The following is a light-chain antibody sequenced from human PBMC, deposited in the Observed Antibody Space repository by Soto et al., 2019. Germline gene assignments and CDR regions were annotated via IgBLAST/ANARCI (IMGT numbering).Light chain of an antibody. CDR3: QQISSSPLT. CDR1: QSISTY. J-gene: IGKJ4*01. CDR2: AAS. Sequence: DIQMTQSPSSLSASVGDRVTITCRASQSISTYLNWYQQKPGKAPKLLIYAASSLQSGVPSRFSGSGSGTDFTLTISSLQPEDFATHYCQQISSSPLTFGGGTKVEIK. V-gene: IGKV1-39*01.